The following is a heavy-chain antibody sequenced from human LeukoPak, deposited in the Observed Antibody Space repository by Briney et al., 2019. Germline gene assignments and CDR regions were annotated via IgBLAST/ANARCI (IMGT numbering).Heavy chain of an antibody. J-gene: IGHJ6*04. V-gene: IGHV4-34*01. CDR1: GGSFSGYY. CDR2: IYHSGST. CDR3: AGERIAAAGRLIYYGMDV. D-gene: IGHD6-13*01. Sequence: SETLSLTCAVYGGSFSGYYWSWIRQPPGKGLEWIGEIYHSGSTNYNPSLKSRVTISVDTSKNQFSLKLSSVTAAATAVYYCAGERIAAAGRLIYYGMDVWGKGTTVTVSS.